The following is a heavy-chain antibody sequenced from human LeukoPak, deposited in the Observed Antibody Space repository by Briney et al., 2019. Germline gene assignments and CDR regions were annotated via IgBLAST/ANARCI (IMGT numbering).Heavy chain of an antibody. CDR2: IRQDGSEK. V-gene: IGHV3-7*04. CDR3: ARATSLDY. CDR1: GFTFISYW. Sequence: GGSLRLSCTTSGFTFISYWMSWVRQAPGKGLEWVANIRQDGSEKYYVDSVKGRFTISRDNAENSLYLQMNSLTAEDTAVYYCARATSLDYWGQGTLVTVSS. J-gene: IGHJ4*02.